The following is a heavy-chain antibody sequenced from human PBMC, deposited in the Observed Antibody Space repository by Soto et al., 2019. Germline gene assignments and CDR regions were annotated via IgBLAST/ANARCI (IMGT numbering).Heavy chain of an antibody. CDR1: GFTFGSYG. CDR3: ARAWGYYGWGSYTQQAYYAFDM. J-gene: IGHJ3*02. CDR2: IWYDGSNK. Sequence: PGGSLRLSCAASGFTFGSYGMHWFRQAPGKGLEWVAVIWYDGSNKYYADSVKGRFTISRDNSKNTLYLQMIRLRAEDTVVYYCARAWGYYGWGSYTQQAYYAFDMRGEATMVTVSS. D-gene: IGHD3-10*01. V-gene: IGHV3-33*01.